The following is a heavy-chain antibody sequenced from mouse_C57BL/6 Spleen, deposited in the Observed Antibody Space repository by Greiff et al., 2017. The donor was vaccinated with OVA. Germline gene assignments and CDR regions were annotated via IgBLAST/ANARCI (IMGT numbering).Heavy chain of an antibody. Sequence: VQLQQSGPELVKPGASVKIPCKASGYTFTDYNMDWVKQSHGKSLEWIGDINPNNGGTIYNQKFKGKATLTVDKSSSTAYMELRSLTSEDTAVYYCAGGYWFAYWGQGTLVTVSA. CDR1: GYTFTDYN. V-gene: IGHV1-18*01. D-gene: IGHD2-2*01. CDR2: INPNNGGT. J-gene: IGHJ3*01. CDR3: AGGYWFAY.